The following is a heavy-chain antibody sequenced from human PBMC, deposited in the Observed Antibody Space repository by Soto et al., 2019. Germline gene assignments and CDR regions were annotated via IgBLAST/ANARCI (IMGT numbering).Heavy chain of an antibody. Sequence: PGGSLRLSCAASGFTFSTYNMVWVRQAPGKGLEWLSYIPSTSIPIYYANSVKGRFTISRDNAKNPLYLQMNSLRAEDTAVYYCARYYDSSGPDLWGRGTLVTVSS. CDR2: IPSTSIPI. D-gene: IGHD3-22*01. CDR1: GFTFSTYN. V-gene: IGHV3-48*01. J-gene: IGHJ2*01. CDR3: ARYYDSSGPDL.